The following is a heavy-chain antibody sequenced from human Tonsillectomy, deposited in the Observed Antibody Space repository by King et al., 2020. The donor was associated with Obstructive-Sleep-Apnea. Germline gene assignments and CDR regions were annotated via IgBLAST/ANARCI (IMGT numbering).Heavy chain of an antibody. V-gene: IGHV3-23*04. CDR1: GFTFSSYA. CDR3: AKQGTIFGVVTEVDYYGMDV. CDR2: ISASGGST. J-gene: IGHJ6*02. Sequence: VQLVESGGGLVQTGGSLRLSCAASGFTFSSYAMSWVRQAPGKGLEWVSSISASGGSTNYADSVKGRFTISRDNSKNTLYLQMNSLRAEDTAVYYCAKQGTIFGVVTEVDYYGMDVWGQGTTVTVSS. D-gene: IGHD3-3*01.